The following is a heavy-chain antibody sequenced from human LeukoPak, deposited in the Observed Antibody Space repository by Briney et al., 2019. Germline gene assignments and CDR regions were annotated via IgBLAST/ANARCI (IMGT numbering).Heavy chain of an antibody. V-gene: IGHV4-59*11. Sequence: SETLSLTCTVSGGSISRHYWNWIRQPPGKGLEGIGYIYYSGSTNYNPSLKSRVTISVDTSKNQFSLKLSSVTAADTAVYYCARETTVVTPGRSDVFDIWGQGTMVTVSS. CDR3: ARETTVVTPGRSDVFDI. D-gene: IGHD4-23*01. J-gene: IGHJ3*02. CDR2: IYYSGST. CDR1: GGSISRHY.